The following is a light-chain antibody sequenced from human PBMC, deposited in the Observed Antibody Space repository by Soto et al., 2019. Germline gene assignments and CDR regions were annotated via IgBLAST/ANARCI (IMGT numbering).Light chain of an antibody. CDR1: QSVSSS. CDR3: QQYGSSPLT. V-gene: IGKV3-20*01. Sequence: EIVLTQSPATLSLSPGERATLSCRASQSVSSSLGWYQQRPGQAPRLLIYGASSRATGIPDRFSGSGSGTDFTLTISRLEPEDFAVYYCQQYGSSPLTFGQGTKVDIK. CDR2: GAS. J-gene: IGKJ1*01.